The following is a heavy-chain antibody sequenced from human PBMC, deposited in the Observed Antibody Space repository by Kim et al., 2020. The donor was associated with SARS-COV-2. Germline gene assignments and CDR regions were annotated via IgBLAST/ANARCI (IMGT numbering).Heavy chain of an antibody. CDR2: IYHSGST. Sequence: SETLSLTCTVSGYSISSGYYWGWIRQPPGKGLEWIGSIYHSGSTYYNPSLKSRVTISVDTSKNQFSLKLSSVTAADTAVYYCASGSQSSGYSFDAFDIWG. J-gene: IGHJ3*02. V-gene: IGHV4-38-2*02. CDR3: ASGSQSSGYSFDAFDI. D-gene: IGHD3-22*01. CDR1: GYSISSGYY.